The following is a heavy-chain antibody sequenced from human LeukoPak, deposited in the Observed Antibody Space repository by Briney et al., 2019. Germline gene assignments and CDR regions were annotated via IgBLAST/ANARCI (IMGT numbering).Heavy chain of an antibody. Sequence: PSETLSLTCAVYGGSFSGYYWSWIRQPPGKGLEWIGEINHSGSTNYNPSLKSRVTISVDTSKNQFSLKLSSVTAADTAVYYCARGRSPYCSGGSCYSGDFDYWGQGTLVTVSS. V-gene: IGHV4-34*01. CDR2: INHSGST. CDR3: ARGRSPYCSGGSCYSGDFDY. CDR1: GGSFSGYY. J-gene: IGHJ4*02. D-gene: IGHD2-15*01.